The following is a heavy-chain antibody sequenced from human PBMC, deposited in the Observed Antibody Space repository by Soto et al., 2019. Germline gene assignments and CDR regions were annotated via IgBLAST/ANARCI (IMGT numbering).Heavy chain of an antibody. V-gene: IGHV3-15*07. J-gene: IGHJ5*02. Sequence: EVQLVESGGGLVKPGGSLTLSCAASGFTFSNACMNWVRQAPGKGLEWVGRIKSKTDGGTTNYAAPVQGRFTISRDDPRNTLYLQMNSLKTEDTAVYYCATLYHFDPWGQGTLVTVSS. CDR2: IKSKTDGGTT. D-gene: IGHD2-2*01. CDR1: GFTFSNAC. CDR3: ATLYHFDP.